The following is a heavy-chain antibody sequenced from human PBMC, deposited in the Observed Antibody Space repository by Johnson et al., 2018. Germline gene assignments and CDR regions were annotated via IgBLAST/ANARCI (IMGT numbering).Heavy chain of an antibody. CDR3: ARTRDGYPRRAFDI. Sequence: QVQLVESGGGVVQPGRSLRLSCAASGFTFSSYGMHWVRQAPGKGLEWVAVIWYDGSNKYYVDSVKGRFTISRDNAKNSLYLQMNSLRAEDTAGYYCARTRDGYPRRAFDIWGQGTMVTVSS. J-gene: IGHJ3*02. CDR2: IWYDGSNK. V-gene: IGHV3-33*01. D-gene: IGHD5-24*01. CDR1: GFTFSSYG.